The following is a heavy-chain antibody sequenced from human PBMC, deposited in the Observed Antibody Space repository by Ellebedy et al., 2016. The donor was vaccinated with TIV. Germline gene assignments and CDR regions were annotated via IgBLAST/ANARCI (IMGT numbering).Heavy chain of an antibody. Sequence: GGSLRLSXEASGFTFNTFPMNWVRQAPGKGLEWVSAISGSGGSTYYADSVKGRFTISRDNSKNTLYLQMNSLRAEDTAVYYCARDWVDTSMVTLFDYWGQGTLVTVSS. J-gene: IGHJ4*02. CDR2: ISGSGGST. CDR1: GFTFNTFP. V-gene: IGHV3-23*01. CDR3: ARDWVDTSMVTLFDY. D-gene: IGHD5-18*01.